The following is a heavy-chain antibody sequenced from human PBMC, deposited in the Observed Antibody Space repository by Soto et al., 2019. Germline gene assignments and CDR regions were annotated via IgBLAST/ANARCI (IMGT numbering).Heavy chain of an antibody. V-gene: IGHV3-30*18. J-gene: IGHJ4*02. CDR3: AKEGGLSGSYYISSSYYFGY. D-gene: IGHD1-26*01. Sequence: QMQLVESGGGVVQPGRSLRLSCAASGVTFSSYGMHWVRQAPGKGLEWVAIISYDGSNTYYADFVKGRFTISRNNSENTLYLQMNRLRAEDTSVYYCAKEGGLSGSYYISSSYYFGYWGQGTLVTVSS. CDR1: GVTFSSYG. CDR2: ISYDGSNT.